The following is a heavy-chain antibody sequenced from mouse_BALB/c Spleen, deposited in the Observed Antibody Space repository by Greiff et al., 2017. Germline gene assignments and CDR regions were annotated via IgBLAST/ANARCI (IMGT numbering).Heavy chain of an antibody. CDR1: GYAFSSYW. Sequence: QVQLQQSGAELVRPGSSVKISCKASGYAFSSYWMNWVKQRPGQGLEWIGQIYPGDGDTNYNGKFKGKATLTADKSSSTAHMQLSSLTSEDSAVYFCARSEYGDYCWYFDVWGAGTTVTVSS. J-gene: IGHJ1*01. D-gene: IGHD2-13*01. V-gene: IGHV1-80*01. CDR2: IYPGDGDT. CDR3: ARSEYGDYCWYFDV.